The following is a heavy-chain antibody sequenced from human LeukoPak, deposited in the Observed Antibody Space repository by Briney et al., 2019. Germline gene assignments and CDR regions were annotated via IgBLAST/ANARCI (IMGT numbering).Heavy chain of an antibody. CDR2: INPSGGST. Sequence: GASVKVSCKASGYTFTSYYMHWVRQAPGQGLEWMGIINPSGGSTSYAQKFQGRVTMTRDTSTSTVYMELSSLRSEDTAVYYCARGDATISSSSRDAFDIWGQGTMVTVSS. V-gene: IGHV1-46*01. CDR1: GYTFTSYY. J-gene: IGHJ3*02. CDR3: ARGDATISSSSRDAFDI. D-gene: IGHD6-6*01.